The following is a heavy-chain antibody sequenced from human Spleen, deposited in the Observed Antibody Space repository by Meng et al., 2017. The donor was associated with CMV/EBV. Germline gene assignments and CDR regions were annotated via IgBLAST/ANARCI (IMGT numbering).Heavy chain of an antibody. CDR2: INPSGGST. CDR3: ARDLDHSSSSGWGY. J-gene: IGHJ4*02. CDR1: GYTFTSYY. V-gene: IGHV1-46*01. Sequence: ASVKVSCKTSGYTFTSYYIHWVRQAPGHGLEWMGLINPSGGSTSFAQKFQDGVTMTRDRSTSTVYMELSSLRSEDTAVYYCARDLDHSSSSGWGYWGQGTLVTAPQ. D-gene: IGHD6-6*01.